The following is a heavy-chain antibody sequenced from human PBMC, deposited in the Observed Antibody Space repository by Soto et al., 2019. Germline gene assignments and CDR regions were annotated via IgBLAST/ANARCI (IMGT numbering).Heavy chain of an antibody. CDR2: ISDSGGST. CDR1: GFTFNSYA. J-gene: IGHJ4*02. Sequence: EVQLLESGGGLVQPGGSLRLSCAASGFTFNSYAMSWVRQAPGKGLEWVSGISDSGGSTYYADSMKGRFSISRDNSKNTLYVQMSSLRAEDTAVYYCARGSLAARPDHYDYWGQGTLVTVSS. D-gene: IGHD6-6*01. CDR3: ARGSLAARPDHYDY. V-gene: IGHV3-23*01.